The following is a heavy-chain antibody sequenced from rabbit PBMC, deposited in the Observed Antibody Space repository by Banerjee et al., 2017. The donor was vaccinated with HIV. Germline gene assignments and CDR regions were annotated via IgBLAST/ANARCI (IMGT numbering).Heavy chain of an antibody. Sequence: QSLEEYGGDLVQPEGSLTLTCKASGLDFSSSYYMCWVRQAPGKGLEWIACIYTSSSGSTYYASWAKGRFTISKTSSTTVTLQMTSLTAADTATYFCARDAGSSYYGDGMDLWGQGTLVTVS. CDR3: ARDAGSSYYGDGMDL. V-gene: IGHV1S40*01. CDR2: IYTSSSGST. CDR1: GLDFSSSYY. J-gene: IGHJ6*01. D-gene: IGHD8-1*01.